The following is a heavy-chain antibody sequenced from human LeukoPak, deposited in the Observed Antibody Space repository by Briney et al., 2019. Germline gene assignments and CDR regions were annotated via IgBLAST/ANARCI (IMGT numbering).Heavy chain of an antibody. D-gene: IGHD3-3*01. Sequence: SETLSLTCAVYGGSFSGYYWSWIRQPPGKGLEWIGEINHSGSTNYNPSLKSRVTISVDTSKNQFSLKLSSVTAADTAVYYCARVTIFGVSPSVYYYYYYMDVWGKGTTVTVSS. CDR3: ARVTIFGVSPSVYYYYYYMDV. J-gene: IGHJ6*03. V-gene: IGHV4-34*01. CDR2: INHSGST. CDR1: GGSFSGYY.